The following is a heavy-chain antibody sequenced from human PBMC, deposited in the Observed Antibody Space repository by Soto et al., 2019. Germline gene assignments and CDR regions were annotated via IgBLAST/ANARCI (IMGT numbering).Heavy chain of an antibody. CDR2: IIPIFGTA. CDR3: ARAPVLYAGGGYYYGMDV. V-gene: IGHV1-69*13. J-gene: IGHJ6*02. Sequence: SVKVSCKASGGTFISYAISWVRQAPGQGLEWMGGIIPIFGTANYAQKFQGRVTITADESTSTAYMELSSLRSEDTAVYYCARAPVLYAGGGYYYGMDVWVQGTTVTVSS. D-gene: IGHD3-10*01. CDR1: GGTFISYA.